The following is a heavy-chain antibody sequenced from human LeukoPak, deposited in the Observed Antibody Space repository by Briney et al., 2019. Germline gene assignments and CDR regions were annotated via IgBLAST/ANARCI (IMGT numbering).Heavy chain of an antibody. CDR2: SYHSGTT. Sequence: PSATLSLTCAVAGGSISSGGYSWHWIRQPPGKGLEWIEYSYHSGTTYYTPSLKSRITISVSRSKNQFSLKLSSVTAADTAVYYCARDQSSSWYWFDPWGQGTLVTVSS. CDR3: ARDQSSSWYWFDP. CDR1: GGSISSGGYS. D-gene: IGHD6-13*01. V-gene: IGHV4-30-2*01. J-gene: IGHJ5*02.